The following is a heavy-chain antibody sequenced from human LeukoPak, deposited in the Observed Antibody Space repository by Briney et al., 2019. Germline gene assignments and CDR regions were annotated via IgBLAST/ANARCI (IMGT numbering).Heavy chain of an antibody. Sequence: SETLSLTCSVSGGSISTDYWSWIRQTPGKGLEEIGYIYNSGSPNYNPSLEGRVTMSIDTSKNHFSLKLSPVTAADTAVYYCAREGGYSWFDPWGQGTLVTVSS. V-gene: IGHV4-59*01. CDR1: GGSISTDY. CDR3: AREGGYSWFDP. D-gene: IGHD1-26*01. CDR2: IYNSGSP. J-gene: IGHJ5*02.